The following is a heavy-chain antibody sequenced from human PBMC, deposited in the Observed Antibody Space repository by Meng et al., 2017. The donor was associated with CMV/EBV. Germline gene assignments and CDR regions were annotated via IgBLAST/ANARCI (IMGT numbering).Heavy chain of an antibody. J-gene: IGHJ4*02. CDR2: ISAYNGNT. CDR3: ARDDEVLRFLEWLPHFDY. Sequence: ASVKVSCKASGYTFTSYGISWVRQAPGQGLEWMGWISAYNGNTNYAQKLQGRVTMTTDTSTSTAYMELRSLRSDDTAVYYCARDDEVLRFLEWLPHFDYWGQGTLVTVSS. D-gene: IGHD3-3*01. V-gene: IGHV1-18*01. CDR1: GYTFTSYG.